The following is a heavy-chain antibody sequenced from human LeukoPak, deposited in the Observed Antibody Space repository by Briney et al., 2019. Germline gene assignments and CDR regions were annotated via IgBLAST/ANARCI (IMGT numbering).Heavy chain of an antibody. D-gene: IGHD4-17*01. J-gene: IGHJ6*03. Sequence: SETLSLTCAVYGGSFNGHHWTWIRQAPGKGLEWIGEIKHSGSTNYNPSLKSRVPISVDTSKNHFSLKLSSVTAADTALYYCARGTTVTTFQAGTYYYYYIAVWGKGTTVAVSS. CDR1: GGSFNGHH. CDR3: ARGTTVTTFQAGTYYYYYIAV. CDR2: IKHSGST. V-gene: IGHV4-34*01.